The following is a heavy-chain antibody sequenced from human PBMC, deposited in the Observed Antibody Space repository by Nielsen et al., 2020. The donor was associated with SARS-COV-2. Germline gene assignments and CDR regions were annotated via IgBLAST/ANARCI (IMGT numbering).Heavy chain of an antibody. Sequence: GESLKISCAAPGFTFSSYAMHWVRQAPGKGLEWVAVISYDGSNKYYADSVKGRFTISRDNSKNTLYLQMNSLRAEDTAVYYCARDCLDIVVVPAAMPWYYYGMDVWGQGTTVTVSS. V-gene: IGHV3-30-3*01. CDR3: ARDCLDIVVVPAAMPWYYYGMDV. D-gene: IGHD2-2*01. CDR1: GFTFSSYA. J-gene: IGHJ6*02. CDR2: ISYDGSNK.